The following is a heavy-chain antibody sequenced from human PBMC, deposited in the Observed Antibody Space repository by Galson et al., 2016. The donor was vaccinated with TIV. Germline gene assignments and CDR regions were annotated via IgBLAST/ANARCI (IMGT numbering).Heavy chain of an antibody. D-gene: IGHD3-9*01. J-gene: IGHJ5*02. Sequence: SLRLSCAASGFTFSDYAMHWVRRAPGKGLEWVAIVSYDGTRQYYADSVKGRFTVSRDNSTNTVSLQMNSLRPEDTAVYYCGQAGRYFDWLVARFDPRGQGTLVTVSS. V-gene: IGHV3-30*01. CDR1: GFTFSDYA. CDR3: GQAGRYFDWLVARFDP. CDR2: VSYDGTRQ.